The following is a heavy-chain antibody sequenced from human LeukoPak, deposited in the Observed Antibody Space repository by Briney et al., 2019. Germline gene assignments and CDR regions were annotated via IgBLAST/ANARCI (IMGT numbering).Heavy chain of an antibody. Sequence: GGSLILSCAASGFTFSSYTMNWVRQAPGKGLEWVSSISSSSSYIYYADSVKARFTISRDNAKNSLYLQVNGLRAEDTAVYYCARDRTTVTTFDYWGQGTLVTVSS. J-gene: IGHJ4*02. CDR3: ARDRTTVTTFDY. V-gene: IGHV3-21*01. CDR2: ISSSSSYI. D-gene: IGHD4-17*01. CDR1: GFTFSSYT.